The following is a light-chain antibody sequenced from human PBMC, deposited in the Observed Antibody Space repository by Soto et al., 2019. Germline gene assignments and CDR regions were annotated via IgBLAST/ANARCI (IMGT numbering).Light chain of an antibody. CDR3: QQYNNWPQT. J-gene: IGKJ5*01. V-gene: IGKV3-20*01. Sequence: EIVLTQSPGTLSLSPGERATLSCKASRSVSSSYLAWYQQKPGQAPRLLIYGASSRATGIPDRFSGSGSGTDFTLTISRLEPEDFAVYYCQQYNNWPQTFGQGTRLEI. CDR2: GAS. CDR1: RSVSSSY.